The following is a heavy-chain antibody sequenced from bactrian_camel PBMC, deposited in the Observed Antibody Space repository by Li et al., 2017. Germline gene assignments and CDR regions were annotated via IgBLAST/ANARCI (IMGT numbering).Heavy chain of an antibody. D-gene: IGHD1*01. CDR1: PYTHCL. V-gene: IGHV3S31*01. CDR3: ARGPRVRSGGYCYLESAPYNY. CDR2: IYEPGGGT. J-gene: IGHJ4*01. Sequence: VQLVESGGGSVQAGGSLRLSCAGTPYTHCLGWFRQVPGKGREAVASIYEPGGGTKYADSVKGRFTISQGNVKKTIYLEMNSLKPEDTAMYYCARGPRVRSGGYCYLESAPYNYWGQGTQVTVS.